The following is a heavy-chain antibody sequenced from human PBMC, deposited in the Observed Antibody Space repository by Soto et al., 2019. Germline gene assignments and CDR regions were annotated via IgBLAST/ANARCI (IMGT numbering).Heavy chain of an antibody. CDR2: INHSGSA. J-gene: IGHJ4*02. D-gene: IGHD6-19*01. Sequence: PSETLSLTWAGYGESFKGHLWTRIPPTPGKGLQWIGQINHSGSASYNPSLKSRVTISVHTSNSQFSLELSSLTAADTAVYYCARGLITGSHYAGGWYYFDSWAQGTQVTVSS. V-gene: IGHV4-34*01. CDR3: ARGLITGSHYAGGWYYFDS. CDR1: GESFKGHL.